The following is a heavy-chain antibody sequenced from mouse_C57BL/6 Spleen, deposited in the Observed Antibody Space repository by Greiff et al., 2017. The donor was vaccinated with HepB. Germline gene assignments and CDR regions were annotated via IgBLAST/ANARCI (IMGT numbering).Heavy chain of an antibody. V-gene: IGHV5-6*01. CDR2: ISSGGSYT. D-gene: IGHD1-1*01. CDR3: ARAYGSSTMDY. Sequence: EVQLVESGGDLVKPGGSLKLSCAASGFTFSSYGMSWVRQTPDKRLEWVATISSGGSYTYYPDSVKGRFTISRDNAKSTLYLQMSSLKSEDTAMYYCARAYGSSTMDYWGQGTSVTVSS. CDR1: GFTFSSYG. J-gene: IGHJ4*01.